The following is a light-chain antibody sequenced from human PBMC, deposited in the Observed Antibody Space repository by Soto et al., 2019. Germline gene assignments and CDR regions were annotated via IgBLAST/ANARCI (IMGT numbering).Light chain of an antibody. Sequence: ALTQPRSLSGSPGQSVTISCTGTSNDVGGYNFVSWYQQHPGKVPKLIIYDVNIRPSGVPDRFSASKSGITASPTISGLQAEDEADYYCCSYVGSDSSFVFGSGTKVTVL. CDR2: DVN. J-gene: IGLJ1*01. V-gene: IGLV2-11*01. CDR3: CSYVGSDSSFV. CDR1: SNDVGGYNF.